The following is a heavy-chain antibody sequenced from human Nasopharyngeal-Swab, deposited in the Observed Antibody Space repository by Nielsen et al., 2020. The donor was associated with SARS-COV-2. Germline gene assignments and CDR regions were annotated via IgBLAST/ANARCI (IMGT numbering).Heavy chain of an antibody. D-gene: IGHD3-10*01. V-gene: IGHV3-23*01. Sequence: WIRQPPGKGLEWVSAISGSGGSTYYADSVKGRFTISRDNSKNTLYLQMNSLRAEDTAVYYCAKDIAKVRGVISFPYFDYWGQGTLVTVSS. CDR3: AKDIAKVRGVISFPYFDY. J-gene: IGHJ4*02. CDR2: ISGSGGST.